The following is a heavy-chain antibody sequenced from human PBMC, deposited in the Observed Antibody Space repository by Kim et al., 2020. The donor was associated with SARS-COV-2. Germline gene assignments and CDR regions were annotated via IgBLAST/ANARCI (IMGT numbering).Heavy chain of an antibody. CDR3: ARQSQDYYDSSGYYMRSEALFSN. Sequence: SETLSLTCTVSGGSISSSSYYWGWIRQPPGKGLEWIGSIYYSGSTYYNPSLKSRVTIYVDTSKNQFSLKLSSVTAADTAVYYCARQSQDYYDSSGYYMRSEALFSNWGQGTLVTVSS. V-gene: IGHV4-39*01. CDR1: GGSISSSSYY. D-gene: IGHD3-22*01. J-gene: IGHJ4*02. CDR2: IYYSGST.